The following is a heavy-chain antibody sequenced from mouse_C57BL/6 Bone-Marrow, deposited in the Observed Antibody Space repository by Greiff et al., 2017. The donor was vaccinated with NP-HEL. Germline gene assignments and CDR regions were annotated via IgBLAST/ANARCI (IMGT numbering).Heavy chain of an antibody. Sequence: VQLVESGAELVRPGTSVKMSCKASGYTFTNYWIGWAKQRPGHGLEWIGDIYPGGGYTNYNEKFKGKATLTADKSSSTAYMQFSSLTSEDSAIYYCALYYGYDEGAWFAYWGQGTLVTVSA. CDR1: GYTFTNYW. V-gene: IGHV1-63*01. D-gene: IGHD2-2*01. CDR3: ALYYGYDEGAWFAY. J-gene: IGHJ3*01. CDR2: IYPGGGYT.